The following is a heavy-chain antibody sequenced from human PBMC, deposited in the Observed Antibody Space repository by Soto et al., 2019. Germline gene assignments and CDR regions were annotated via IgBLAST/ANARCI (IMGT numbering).Heavy chain of an antibody. CDR2: IRSQIDGGTT. D-gene: IGHD4-17*01. CDR1: GFAFTNAW. Sequence: PGVSLRLSLAASGFAFTNAWIILFRQAPGKAREWVGRIRSQIDGGTTDYAAPVKGRFTISRDDSKNTLYLQMNSLKTEDTAVYYCTTVAYGEYVSDYWGQGT. V-gene: IGHV3-15*01. J-gene: IGHJ4*02. CDR3: TTVAYGEYVSDY.